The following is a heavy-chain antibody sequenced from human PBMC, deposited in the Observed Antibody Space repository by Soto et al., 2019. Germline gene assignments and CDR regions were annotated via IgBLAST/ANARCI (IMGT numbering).Heavy chain of an antibody. D-gene: IGHD3-9*01. V-gene: IGHV1-18*01. CDR1: GYTFANYG. Sequence: QAQLVQSGGEVKKPGASVKVSCKASGYTFANYGITWVRQAPGQGLEWMGWISAYNGNTSYTQKLQGRVTMTTDTFTSTAYMALSSLRSDDTAVYYCARDNYAILTGYYMAWYFDLWGRGTLVTVSS. J-gene: IGHJ2*01. CDR3: ARDNYAILTGYYMAWYFDL. CDR2: ISAYNGNT.